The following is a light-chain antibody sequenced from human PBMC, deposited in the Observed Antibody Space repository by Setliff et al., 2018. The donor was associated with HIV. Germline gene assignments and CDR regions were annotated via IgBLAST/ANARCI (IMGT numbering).Light chain of an antibody. J-gene: IGLJ3*02. Sequence: QSALTQPRSVSGSPGQSVTISCTGTSSDVGGYNYVSWYQQHPGRAPKLMIYDVNKRPSGVPDRFSGSKSGNTASLIISGLQAEDEADYYCCSHADSYTSRGVFGGGTKVTVL. V-gene: IGLV2-11*01. CDR2: DVN. CDR1: SSDVGGYNY. CDR3: CSHADSYTSRGV.